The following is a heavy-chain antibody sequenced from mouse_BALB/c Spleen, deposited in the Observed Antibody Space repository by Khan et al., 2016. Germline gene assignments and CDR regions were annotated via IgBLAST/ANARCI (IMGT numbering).Heavy chain of an antibody. CDR2: ISYSGST. D-gene: IGHD1-2*01. Sequence: EVQLQESGPGLVKPSQSLSLTCTVAGYSITSGYGWNWIRQFPGNKLEWMGYISYSGSTNYNPSLKSRISITRDTSKNQFFLQLNSVTTEDRATYYCARTARIKYWGQGTTLTVSS. CDR1: GYSITSGYG. V-gene: IGHV3-2*02. J-gene: IGHJ2*01. CDR3: ARTARIKY.